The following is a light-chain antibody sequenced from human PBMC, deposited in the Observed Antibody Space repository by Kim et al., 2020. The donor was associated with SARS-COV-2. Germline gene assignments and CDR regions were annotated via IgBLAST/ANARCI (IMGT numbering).Light chain of an antibody. CDR1: QSISSW. CDR3: QQYNSYSPTWT. V-gene: IGKV1-5*01. CDR2: DAS. Sequence: VGDRVTITCRASQSISSWLAWYQQKPGKAPRLLIYDASSLESGVPSRFSGSGSGTEFTLTISSLQPDDFATYYCQQYNSYSPTWTFGQGTKVDIK. J-gene: IGKJ1*01.